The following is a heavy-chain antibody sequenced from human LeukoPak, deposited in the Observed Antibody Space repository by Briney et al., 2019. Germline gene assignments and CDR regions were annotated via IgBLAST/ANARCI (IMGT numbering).Heavy chain of an antibody. CDR1: GYTFTGYY. CDR2: INPNSGGT. D-gene: IGHD6-13*01. J-gene: IGHJ1*01. V-gene: IGHV1-2*02. CDR3: ALSIAAADPEYFQH. Sequence: ASVKVSCKASGYTFTGYYMHWVRQAPGQGLEWMGWINPNSGGTNYAQKFQGRVTMTRDTSISTAYMELSRLRSDDTAVYYCALSIAAADPEYFQHWGQGTLVTVSS.